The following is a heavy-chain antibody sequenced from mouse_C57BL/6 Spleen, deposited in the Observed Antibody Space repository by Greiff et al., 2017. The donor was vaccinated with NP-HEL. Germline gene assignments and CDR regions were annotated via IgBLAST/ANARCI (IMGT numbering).Heavy chain of an antibody. V-gene: IGHV1-62-2*01. J-gene: IGHJ1*03. Sequence: VQLQQSGAELVKPGASVKLSCKASGYTFTEYTIHWVKQRSGQGLEWIGWFYPGSGSIKYNEKFKDKATLTADKSSSTVYMKLSRVTSEDSAVYSCAKHEAGYYYGSGYGYFDVWGTGTTVTVSS. D-gene: IGHD1-1*01. CDR3: AKHEAGYYYGSGYGYFDV. CDR2: FYPGSGSI. CDR1: GYTFTEYT.